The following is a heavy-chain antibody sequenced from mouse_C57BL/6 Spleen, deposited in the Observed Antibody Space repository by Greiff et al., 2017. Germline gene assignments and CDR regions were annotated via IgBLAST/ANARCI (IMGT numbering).Heavy chain of an antibody. V-gene: IGHV1-62-2*01. D-gene: IGHD2-5*01. J-gene: IGHJ3*01. CDR1: GYTFTEYT. Sequence: VQLLESGAELVKPGASVKLSCKASGYTFTEYTIHWVKQRSGQGLEWIGWFYPGSGSIKYNEKFKDKATFTADTSSTTVYLELSILTSEDAAVYFCARHEYCSNCDFAYWGQGTLVTVSA. CDR2: FYPGSGSI. CDR3: ARHEYCSNCDFAY.